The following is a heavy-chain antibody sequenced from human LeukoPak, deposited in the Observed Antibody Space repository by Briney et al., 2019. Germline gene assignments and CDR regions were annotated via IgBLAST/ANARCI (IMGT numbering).Heavy chain of an antibody. CDR1: VGSISGYY. CDR3: ARDKQPGDY. Sequence: SETLSLTCTVSVGSISGYYWGWIRQPPGKGLEWIAYIYYSGSATYNPSLKSRVTISIDTSKNRFSLKLSSVTAADTAVYYCARDKQPGDYWGQGTLVTVFS. V-gene: IGHV4-59*01. J-gene: IGHJ4*02. D-gene: IGHD5-18*01. CDR2: IYYSGSA.